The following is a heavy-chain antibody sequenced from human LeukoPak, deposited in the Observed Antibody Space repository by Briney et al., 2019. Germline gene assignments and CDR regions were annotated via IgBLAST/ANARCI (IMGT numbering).Heavy chain of an antibody. V-gene: IGHV4-39*01. CDR3: ARHVTEYSGSYYYLDY. J-gene: IGHJ4*02. Sequence: PSETLSLTCTVSGGSISSSTYYWGWIRQPPGKGLEWIVAIYYSGSTYYNPSLKSRVTISVDTSKNQFSLNLSSVTAADTAAYYCARHVTEYSGSYYYLDYWGQGTLVTVSS. D-gene: IGHD1-26*01. CDR2: IYYSGST. CDR1: GGSISSSTYY.